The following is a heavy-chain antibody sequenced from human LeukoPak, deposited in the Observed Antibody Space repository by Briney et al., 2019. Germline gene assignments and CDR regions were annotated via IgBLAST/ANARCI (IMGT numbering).Heavy chain of an antibody. CDR3: ARLLGSSGYAGDWYFDL. D-gene: IGHD3-22*01. J-gene: IGHJ2*01. CDR1: GASITRYY. V-gene: IGHV4-4*07. CDR2: LYTNGTV. Sequence: PSETLSLTCSVSGASITRYYWTWIRQPVGKGLEWFGRLYTNGTVNYNPSLRSRVTMSRDTSKNQFSLKLTSVTAADTAVYYCARLLGSSGYAGDWYFDLWGPGALVTVSS.